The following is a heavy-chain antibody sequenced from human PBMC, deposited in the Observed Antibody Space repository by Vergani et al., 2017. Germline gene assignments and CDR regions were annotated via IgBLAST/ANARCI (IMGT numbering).Heavy chain of an antibody. V-gene: IGHV3-21*01. D-gene: IGHD3-3*01. CDR2: ISSSSSYI. Sequence: EVQLLESGGGLVQPGGSLRLSCAASGFTFSSYAMSWVRQAPGKGLEWVSSISSSSSYIYYADSVKGRFTISRDNAKNSLYLQMNSLRAEDTAVYYCARGLRRFWSGPIKAFDIWGQGTMVTVSS. J-gene: IGHJ3*02. CDR3: ARGLRRFWSGPIKAFDI. CDR1: GFTFSSYA.